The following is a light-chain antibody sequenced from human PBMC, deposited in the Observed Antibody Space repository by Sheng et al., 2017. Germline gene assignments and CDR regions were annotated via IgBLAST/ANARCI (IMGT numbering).Light chain of an antibody. CDR2: GAS. J-gene: IGKJ1*01. CDR1: QTISIN. V-gene: IGKV3D-15*01. Sequence: EIVMTQSPATLSVSPGERVTLSCRASQTISINLAWYQQKPAQAPRLLIYGASTRAPGISARFSGSGSGTEFTLTISSLQSEDFAVYYCQHYNGWQWTFGQGTKVEIK. CDR3: QHYNGWQWT.